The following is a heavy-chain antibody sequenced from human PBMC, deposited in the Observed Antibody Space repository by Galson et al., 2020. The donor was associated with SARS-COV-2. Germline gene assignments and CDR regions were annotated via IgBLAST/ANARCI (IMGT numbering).Heavy chain of an antibody. J-gene: IGHJ6*02. Sequence: GESLKISCRSSGFTFGDFAMSWFRQAPGKGLEWVGFIRSKRYGGTTEYAATVEGTFIIPRDDSKSTAYLQMNSLKTEDTAVYYCTRDRGADLSKYGFGRKYYGMDVWDPVTTVIVSS. CDR1: GFTFGDFA. CDR3: TRDRGADLSKYGFGRKYYGMDV. D-gene: IGHD3-10*01. V-gene: IGHV3-49*03. CDR2: IRSKRYGGTT.